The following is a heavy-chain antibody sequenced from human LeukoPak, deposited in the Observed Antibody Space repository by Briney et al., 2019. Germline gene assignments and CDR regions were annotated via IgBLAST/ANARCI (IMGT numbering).Heavy chain of an antibody. CDR2: IRSSSSNI. D-gene: IGHD3-9*01. J-gene: IGHJ5*02. V-gene: IGHV3-48*01. CDR1: GFTFSSYS. CDR3: AREIRIAVSDWFDP. Sequence: GGSLRLSCAASGFTFSSYSMNWVRQAPGKGLEWVSYIRSSSSNIYYADSVKGRFRITRDNAKNSMYVQLNSMSAEDTAVYYCAREIRIAVSDWFDPWGEGTLVTVSS.